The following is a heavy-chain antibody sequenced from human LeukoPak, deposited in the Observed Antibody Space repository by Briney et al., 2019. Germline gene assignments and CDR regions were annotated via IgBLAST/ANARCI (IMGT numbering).Heavy chain of an antibody. D-gene: IGHD3-3*01. CDR1: GVSISSSSYD. Sequence: SETLSLTCTVSGVSISSSSYDWGWIRQPPGKGLEWIVGIYYSGSTYYNPSLKSRVTISVDTSKNQFSLKLSSVTAADTAVYYCASLTKGDYDFWSGPHSWDVWGKGTTVTVSS. CDR2: IYYSGST. V-gene: IGHV4-39*01. CDR3: ASLTKGDYDFWSGPHSWDV. J-gene: IGHJ6*04.